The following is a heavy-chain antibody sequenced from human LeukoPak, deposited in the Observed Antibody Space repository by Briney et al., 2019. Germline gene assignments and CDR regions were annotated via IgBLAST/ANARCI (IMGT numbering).Heavy chain of an antibody. V-gene: IGHV3-30*18. CDR3: ANNKIAAADPYYFDY. Sequence: GGSLRLSCAASGFTFSSYGMHWVRQAPGKGLEWVAVISYDGSNKYYADSVKGRFTISRDNSKNTLYLQMNSLRAEDTAVYYCANNKIAAADPYYFDYWGQGTLVTVSS. CDR2: ISYDGSNK. J-gene: IGHJ4*02. CDR1: GFTFSSYG. D-gene: IGHD6-13*01.